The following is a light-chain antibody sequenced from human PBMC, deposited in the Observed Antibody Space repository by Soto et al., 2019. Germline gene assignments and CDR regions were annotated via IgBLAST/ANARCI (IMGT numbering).Light chain of an antibody. V-gene: IGLV1-51*01. CDR2: DND. Sequence: QSVLTQPPSVSAAPGQKVTISCSGSSSNIGNNYVSWYQQLLGTAPKLLIYDNDKRPSGIPDRFSGSKSGTSATLGITGLQTGDEADYYCGTWDSSLSAGRVFGTGTKLTVL. CDR3: GTWDSSLSAGRV. J-gene: IGLJ1*01. CDR1: SSNIGNNY.